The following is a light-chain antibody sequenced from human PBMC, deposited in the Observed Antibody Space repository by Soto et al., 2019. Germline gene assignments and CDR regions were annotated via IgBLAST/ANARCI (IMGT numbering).Light chain of an antibody. V-gene: IGKV3-20*01. CDR3: QQYYSSPRT. CDR2: GAS. Sequence: EIVLTQSPDTVSLSPGEGATLSCRASQSVSSSEFAWYQQKPGQVPRLLIYGASRRATGVSDRFSGSGSGTDFSLTISRLEPEDFAVYYCQQYYSSPRTFGQGTKVEIK. CDR1: QSVSSSE. J-gene: IGKJ1*01.